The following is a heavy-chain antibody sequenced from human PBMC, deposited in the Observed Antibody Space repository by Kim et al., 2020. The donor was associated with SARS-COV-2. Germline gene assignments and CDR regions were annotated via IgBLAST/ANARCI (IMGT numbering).Heavy chain of an antibody. D-gene: IGHD3-10*01. CDR3: ARGPGEVSSFGEGPFDY. CDR1: GFTFSSYD. CDR2: IGTAGDT. Sequence: GGSLRLSCAASGFTFSSYDMHWVRQATGKGLEWVSAIGTAGDTYYPGSVKGRFTISRENAKNSLYLQMNSLRAGDTAVYYCARGPGEVSSFGEGPFDYWGQRTMVTVSS. J-gene: IGHJ4*02. V-gene: IGHV3-13*04.